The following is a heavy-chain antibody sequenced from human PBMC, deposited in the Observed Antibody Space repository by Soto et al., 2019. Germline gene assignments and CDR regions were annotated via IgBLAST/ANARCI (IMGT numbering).Heavy chain of an antibody. V-gene: IGHV4-4*02. J-gene: IGHJ5*02. CDR2: IFHSGST. Sequence: PWETLSLTCAVSGGSMRSNNRWSWGRQPQGKGLEWSGGIFHSGSTNYNPSLMTRVTISVDKSKNQFPLKLSSVTAAHTALYYCGRVEGIYNWFDPWGQGTLVTVSS. CDR3: GRVEGIYNWFDP. CDR1: GGSMRSNNR.